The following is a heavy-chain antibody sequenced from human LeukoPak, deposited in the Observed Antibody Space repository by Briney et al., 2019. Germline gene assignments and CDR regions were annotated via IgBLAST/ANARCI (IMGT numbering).Heavy chain of an antibody. D-gene: IGHD2-21*02. CDR2: ISGSGGST. J-gene: IGHJ3*02. CDR1: GFTFSSYA. CDR3: AKGALFCGGDCYSPADAFDI. V-gene: IGHV3-23*01. Sequence: QPGGSLRLSCAASGFTFSSYAMSWVRPAPGKGLEWGSAISGSGGSTYYADSVKGRFTISRDNSKNTLSLQMNSLRAEDTAVYYCAKGALFCGGDCYSPADAFDIWGQGTMVTVSS.